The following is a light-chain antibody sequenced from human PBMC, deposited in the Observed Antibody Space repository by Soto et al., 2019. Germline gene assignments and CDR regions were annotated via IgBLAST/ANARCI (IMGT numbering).Light chain of an antibody. J-gene: IGKJ5*01. Sequence: EVVLPQSPGTLSLSPGERASLSCRASQSVSSYLAWYQQKPGQAPRLLIYGASSRATGIPDRFSGSGSGTDFTLTISRLEPEDFAVYYCQQYGSSPRITFGQGTRMESK. CDR1: QSVSSY. CDR2: GAS. CDR3: QQYGSSPRIT. V-gene: IGKV3-20*01.